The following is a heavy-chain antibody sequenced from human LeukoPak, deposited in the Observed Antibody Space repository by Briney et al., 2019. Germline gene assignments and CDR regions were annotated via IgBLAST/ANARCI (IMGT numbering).Heavy chain of an antibody. Sequence: ASVKVSCKASGCTFTSYDINWVRQAPGQGLEWMGWISAYNGNTNYAQKLQGRVTMTTDTSTSTAYMELRSLRSDDTAVYYCARDHSRVVPAAIGDYWGQGTLVTVSS. J-gene: IGHJ4*02. CDR3: ARDHSRVVPAAIGDY. CDR1: GCTFTSYD. D-gene: IGHD2-2*02. V-gene: IGHV1-18*01. CDR2: ISAYNGNT.